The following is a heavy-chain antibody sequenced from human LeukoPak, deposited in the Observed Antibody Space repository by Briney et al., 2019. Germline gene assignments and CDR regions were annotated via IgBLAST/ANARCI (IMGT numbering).Heavy chain of an antibody. Sequence: GGSLILSCAASGFPFSDHWMNWVRRAPGKGLEWVANVNVDGSETYYVDSVKGRFTISRNNAKNTLYLQLDSLRAEDTAVYYCARSLSSPITNYWGQGTLVTVSS. CDR2: VNVDGSET. V-gene: IGHV3-7*01. J-gene: IGHJ4*02. CDR1: GFPFSDHW. CDR3: ARSLSSPITNY. D-gene: IGHD3-10*01.